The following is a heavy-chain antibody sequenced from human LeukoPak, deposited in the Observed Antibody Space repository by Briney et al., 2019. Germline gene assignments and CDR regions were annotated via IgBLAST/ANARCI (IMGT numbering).Heavy chain of an antibody. CDR3: VRDQSGSGGHNNDAFDI. CDR1: GGSMNNYY. CDR2: IYTSGST. J-gene: IGHJ3*02. V-gene: IGHV4-4*07. Sequence: SETLSLTCTVSGGSMNNYYWSWIRRPAGKGLEWIRRIYTSGSTNYNPSLKSRVTMSIDTSKNQFSLELSSVTAADTAVYFCVRDQSGSGGHNNDAFDIWGQGTMVTVSS. D-gene: IGHD3-16*01.